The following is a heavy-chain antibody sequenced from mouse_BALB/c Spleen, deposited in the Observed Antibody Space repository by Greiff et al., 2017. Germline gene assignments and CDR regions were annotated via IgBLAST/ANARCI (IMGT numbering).Heavy chain of an antibody. D-gene: IGHD2-1*01. CDR2: IWGDGST. CDR3: ARDNYPYYYAMDY. V-gene: IGHV2-6-7*01. CDR1: GFSLTGYG. Sequence: VHLVESGPGLVAPSQSLSITCTVSGFSLTGYGVNWVRQPPGKGLEWLGMIWGDGSTDYNSALKSRLSISKDNSKSQVFLKMNSLQTDDTARYYCARDNYPYYYAMDYWGQGTSVTVSS. J-gene: IGHJ4*01.